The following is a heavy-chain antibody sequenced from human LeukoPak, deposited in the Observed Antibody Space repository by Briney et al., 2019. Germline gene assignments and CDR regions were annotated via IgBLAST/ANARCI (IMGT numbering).Heavy chain of an antibody. D-gene: IGHD3-10*01. J-gene: IGHJ5*02. V-gene: IGHV6-1*01. Sequence: SQTLSLTCAISGDSVSSNSAAWNWIRQSPSRGLEWLGRTYYRSKWYNDYAVSVKSRITINPDTSKNQFSLQLNSVTPEDTAVYYCARDDYGSGSYYPSSNNWFDPWGQGTLVTVSS. CDR2: TYYRSKWYN. CDR3: ARDDYGSGSYYPSSNNWFDP. CDR1: GDSVSSNSAA.